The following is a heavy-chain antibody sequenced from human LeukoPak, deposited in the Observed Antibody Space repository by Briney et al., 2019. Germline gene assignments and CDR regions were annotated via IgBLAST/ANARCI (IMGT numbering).Heavy chain of an antibody. J-gene: IGHJ3*02. CDR1: GYTFTNYA. D-gene: IGHD3-10*01. CDR2: INAGNGNT. Sequence: GASVKVSCKASGYTFTNYAMHWVRQAPGQRLEWMGWINAGNGNTKYSQKLQGRVTITRDTSASTAYMELSSLRSEDTAVYYCARDCGDLYGSGCGMVAFDIWGQGTMVTVSS. V-gene: IGHV1-3*01. CDR3: ARDCGDLYGSGCGMVAFDI.